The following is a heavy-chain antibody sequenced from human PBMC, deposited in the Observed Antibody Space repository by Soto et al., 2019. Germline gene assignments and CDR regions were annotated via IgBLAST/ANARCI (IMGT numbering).Heavy chain of an antibody. CDR3: THKSAHYYIGMDV. V-gene: IGHV2-5*02. J-gene: IGHJ6*02. Sequence: QITLKESGPTLMKPTQTLTLPCTFSGFSLSTSGVGVACIRQPPGTALEWLALIYGDDDKRYSPSLMSRLNITNNTYKNLVVLTMTLIDPVDTATYYWTHKSAHYYIGMDVWGQGTTVTVSS. CDR2: IYGDDDK. CDR1: GFSLSTSGVG.